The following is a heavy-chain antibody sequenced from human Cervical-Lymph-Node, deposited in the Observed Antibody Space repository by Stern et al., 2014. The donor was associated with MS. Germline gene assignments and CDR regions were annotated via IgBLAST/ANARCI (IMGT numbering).Heavy chain of an antibody. D-gene: IGHD3-22*01. J-gene: IGHJ4*02. V-gene: IGHV1-69*01. Sequence: VQLVESGAEVKKPGSSVKVSCKASGGTFSNYAIAWVRQAPGQGLEWMGGIIPILGTSTYAQKFQGRVTITADDFSTTAYMELSSLRPEDTAVYYCARDRSLGVTPFFDNWGQGTLVTVSS. CDR3: ARDRSLGVTPFFDN. CDR1: GGTFSNYA. CDR2: IIPILGTS.